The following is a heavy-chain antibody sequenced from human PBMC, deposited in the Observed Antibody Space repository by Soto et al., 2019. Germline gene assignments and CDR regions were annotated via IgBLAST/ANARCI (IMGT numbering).Heavy chain of an antibody. CDR3: AKEPVGPDWYFDR. Sequence: GGSLRLSCAASGFTFSSYGMHWVRQAPGKGLEWVAVIWYDGSNKYYADSVKGRFTISRDNSKNTLYLQMNSLRDEDTAVYNCAKEPVGPDWYFDRWGRGTLVTVAS. CDR2: IWYDGSNK. V-gene: IGHV3-33*06. CDR1: GFTFSSYG. J-gene: IGHJ2*01.